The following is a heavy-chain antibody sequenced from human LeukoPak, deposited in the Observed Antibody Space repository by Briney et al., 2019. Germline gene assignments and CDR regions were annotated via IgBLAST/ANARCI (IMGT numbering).Heavy chain of an antibody. Sequence: GGSLRLSCAASGFTLSSSAMSWVRQAPGKGLEWVSAISGNGGSTYYADSVKGRFTISRDNFKNTLYLQMNSLRAEDTAVYFCASQKENFYDSSGNNWGQGTLVTVSS. CDR3: ASQKENFYDSSGNN. CDR1: GFTLSSSA. CDR2: ISGNGGST. D-gene: IGHD3-22*01. J-gene: IGHJ4*02. V-gene: IGHV3-23*01.